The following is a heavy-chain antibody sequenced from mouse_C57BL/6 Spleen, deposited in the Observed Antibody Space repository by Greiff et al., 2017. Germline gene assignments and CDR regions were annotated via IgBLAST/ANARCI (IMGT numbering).Heavy chain of an antibody. CDR2: IDPSDSYT. Sequence: QVQLQQPGAELVKPGASVKLSCKASGYTFTSYWMQWVKQRPGQGLEWIGEIDPSDSYTNYNQKFKGKATLTVDTSSRTAYMQLSSLTSEDSAVYYWARTHYGSSYGPFAYWGQGTLVTVSA. D-gene: IGHD1-1*01. J-gene: IGHJ3*01. CDR1: GYTFTSYW. V-gene: IGHV1-50*01. CDR3: ARTHYGSSYGPFAY.